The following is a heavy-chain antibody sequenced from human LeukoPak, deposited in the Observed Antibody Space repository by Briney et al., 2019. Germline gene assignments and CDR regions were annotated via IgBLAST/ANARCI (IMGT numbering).Heavy chain of an antibody. J-gene: IGHJ4*02. CDR2: IYTSGST. V-gene: IGHV4-61*02. CDR1: GYSISSGYY. Sequence: SETLSLTCTVSGYSISSGYYWGWIRQPAGKGLEWIGRIYTSGSTNYNPSLKSRVTISVDTSKNQFSLKLSSVTAADTAVYYCARGSIAATRGVSYWGQGTLVTVSS. D-gene: IGHD6-6*01. CDR3: ARGSIAATRGVSY.